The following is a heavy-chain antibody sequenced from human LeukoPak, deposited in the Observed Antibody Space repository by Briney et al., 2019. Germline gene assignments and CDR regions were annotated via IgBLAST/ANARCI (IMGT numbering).Heavy chain of an antibody. CDR1: GGSISSYY. V-gene: IGHV4-59*01. CDR3: AREGTTGTTGYDY. J-gene: IGHJ4*02. Sequence: SETLSLTCTVSGGSISSYYWSWIRQPPGKGLEWIGCIYYSGSTNYNPSLKSRVTISVDTSKNQFSLKLSSVTAADTAVYYCAREGTTGTTGYDYWGQGTLVTVSS. CDR2: IYYSGST. D-gene: IGHD1-1*01.